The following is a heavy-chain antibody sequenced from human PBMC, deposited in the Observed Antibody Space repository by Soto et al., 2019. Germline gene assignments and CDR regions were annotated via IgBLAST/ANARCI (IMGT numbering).Heavy chain of an antibody. Sequence: QVQLQESGPGLVKPSETLSLTCTVSGGSISSYYWSWIRQPPGKGLEWIGYIYYSGSTNYNPPLKSRVTISVDTSKNQFSLKLSSVTAADTAVYYCARIGSYLDYWGQGTLVTVSS. CDR1: GGSISSYY. CDR2: IYYSGST. D-gene: IGHD1-26*01. CDR3: ARIGSYLDY. V-gene: IGHV4-59*01. J-gene: IGHJ4*02.